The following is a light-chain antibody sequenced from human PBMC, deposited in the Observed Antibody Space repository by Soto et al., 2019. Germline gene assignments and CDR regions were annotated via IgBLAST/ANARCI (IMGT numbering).Light chain of an antibody. CDR1: QSLSRF. V-gene: IGKV3-11*01. J-gene: IGKJ4*01. CDR3: QQRTNWLT. Sequence: EIVLTQSPATLSLSPGERATLSCRASQSLSRFLAWYQQKPGQAPRLLIYDASNRATGVPARFSGSGSGTDFTLTISSLEPEDFAVYYCQQRTNWLTFGGGTKGDIK. CDR2: DAS.